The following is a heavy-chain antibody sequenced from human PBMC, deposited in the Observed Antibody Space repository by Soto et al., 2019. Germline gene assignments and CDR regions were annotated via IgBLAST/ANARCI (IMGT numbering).Heavy chain of an antibody. CDR1: GFTFSSYG. Sequence: QVQLVESGGGVVQPGRSLRLSCAASGFTFSSYGMHWVRQAPGKGLEWVAVIWYDGSNKYYADSVKVRFTISRDNSKNKLYLQMNSLRAEDTAVYYCARGEWELPVDYWGQGTLVTVSS. CDR3: ARGEWELPVDY. J-gene: IGHJ4*02. CDR2: IWYDGSNK. V-gene: IGHV3-33*01. D-gene: IGHD1-26*01.